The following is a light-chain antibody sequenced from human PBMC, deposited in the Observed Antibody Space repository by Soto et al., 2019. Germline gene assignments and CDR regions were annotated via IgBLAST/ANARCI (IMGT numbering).Light chain of an antibody. J-gene: IGLJ1*01. CDR2: EVT. V-gene: IGLV2-8*01. CDR3: SSYAGSNKDV. CDR1: SSDVGGHNC. Sequence: QSALTQPPSASGSPGQSVTISCTGTSSDVGGHNCVSWYQHHPGKAPKLIIYEVTKRPSGVPDRFSGSKSGNTASLTVSGLQAEDEDDYYWSSYAGSNKDVFGTGTKLTVL.